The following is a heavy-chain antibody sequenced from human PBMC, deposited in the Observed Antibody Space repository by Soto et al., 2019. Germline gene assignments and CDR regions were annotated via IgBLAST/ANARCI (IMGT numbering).Heavy chain of an antibody. J-gene: IGHJ3*02. CDR1: GGSISTSHYY. CDR3: AVRPGGRDDYFDR. D-gene: IGHD3-16*01. V-gene: IGHV4-39*01. CDR2: IYYSGNT. Sequence: SETLSLTCTVSGGSISTSHYYWDWIRQPPGKGLEWIGSIYYSGNTYYNPSLESRVTISVDTSKNQFSLRLSSVTAAETAVYNCAVRPGGRDDYFDRWGQGTMVTVSS.